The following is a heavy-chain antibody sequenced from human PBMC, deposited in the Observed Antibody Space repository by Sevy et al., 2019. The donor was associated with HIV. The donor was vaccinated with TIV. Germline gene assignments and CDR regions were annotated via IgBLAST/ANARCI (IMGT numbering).Heavy chain of an antibody. CDR2: ISHDGINE. J-gene: IGHJ6*02. D-gene: IGHD1-26*01. CDR1: GFSFSYYG. V-gene: IGHV3-30*18. Sequence: GGSLRLSCTGSGFSFSYYGIHWVRQAPGKGLDWVALISHDGINEYYAESVKGRFTISRDNSKNTVYLEMNRPRNEDTAIYFCANAYSGSYSHSYLYALDVWGQGTTVTVSS. CDR3: ANAYSGSYSHSYLYALDV.